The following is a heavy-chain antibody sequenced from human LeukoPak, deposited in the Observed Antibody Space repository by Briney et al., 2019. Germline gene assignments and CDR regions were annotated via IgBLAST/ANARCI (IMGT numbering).Heavy chain of an antibody. D-gene: IGHD6-13*01. CDR1: GFTFSSYG. V-gene: IGHV3-33*01. CDR3: ARGSTYSSSWYWKGTPSDY. CDR2: IWYDGSNK. Sequence: GGSLRLSCAASGFTFSSYGMHWVRQAPGKGLEWVAVIWYDGSNKYYADSVKGRFTISRDNSKNTLYLQMNSLRAEDTAVYYCARGSTYSSSWYWKGTPSDYWGQGTLVTVSS. J-gene: IGHJ4*02.